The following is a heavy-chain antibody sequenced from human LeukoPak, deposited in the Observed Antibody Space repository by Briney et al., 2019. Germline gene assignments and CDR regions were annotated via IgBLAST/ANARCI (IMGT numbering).Heavy chain of an antibody. D-gene: IGHD4-17*01. CDR2: INHSGST. J-gene: IGHJ4*02. Sequence: SETLSLTCAVYGGSFSGYYWSWIRQPPGKGLEWIGEINHSGSTNYNPPLKSRVTISVDTSKNQFSLKLSSVTAADTAVYYCARAGLNGDVDYWGQDTLVTVSS. V-gene: IGHV4-34*01. CDR3: ARAGLNGDVDY. CDR1: GGSFSGYY.